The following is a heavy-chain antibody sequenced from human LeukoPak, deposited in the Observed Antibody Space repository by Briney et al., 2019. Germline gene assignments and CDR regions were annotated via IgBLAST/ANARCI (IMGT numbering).Heavy chain of an antibody. CDR1: GGTFSSYA. D-gene: IGHD3-10*01. CDR3: ARKRDGGDAFDI. V-gene: IGHV1-69*06. Sequence: SVKVSCKASGGTFSSYAISWVRQAPGQGLEWMGGIILIFGTANSAQKFQGRVTITADKSTSSAYMELSSLRSEDTAVYYCARKRDGGDAFDIWGQGTMVTVSS. CDR2: IILIFGTA. J-gene: IGHJ3*02.